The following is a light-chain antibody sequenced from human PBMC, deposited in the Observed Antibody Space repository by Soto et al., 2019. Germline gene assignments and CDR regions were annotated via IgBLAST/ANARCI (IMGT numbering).Light chain of an antibody. CDR3: QRYNNYSYT. J-gene: IGKJ2*01. CDR2: RAS. CDR1: QSISSW. V-gene: IGKV1-5*03. Sequence: DLQMTQSPSTLSASVGDRVTITCRASQSISSWLAWYQQKPGKAPNLLIYRASSLERGVPSRFSGSGSGTEFSLTISNLQPDDFATYYCQRYNNYSYTFGQGTKLEIK.